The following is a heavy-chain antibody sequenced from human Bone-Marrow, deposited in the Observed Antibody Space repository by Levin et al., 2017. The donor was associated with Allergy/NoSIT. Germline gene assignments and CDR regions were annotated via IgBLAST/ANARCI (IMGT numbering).Heavy chain of an antibody. CDR2: IYPGDSDT. D-gene: IGHD6-6*01. J-gene: IGHJ6*02. V-gene: IGHV5-51*01. CDR1: GYSFTSYW. CDR3: ARLGGSSSPYYYGMDV. Sequence: GESLKISCKGSGYSFTSYWIGWVRQMPGKGLEWMGIIYPGDSDTRYGPSFQGQVTISADKSISTAYLQWSSLKASDTAMYYCARLGGSSSPYYYGMDVWGQGTTVTVSS.